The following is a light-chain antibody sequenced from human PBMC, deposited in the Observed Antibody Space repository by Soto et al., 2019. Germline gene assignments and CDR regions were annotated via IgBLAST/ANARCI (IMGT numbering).Light chain of an antibody. CDR3: QQYNSYSWT. V-gene: IGKV1-5*01. CDR1: QDISRW. CDR2: DAS. Sequence: DIQMTQSPATLSASVGDRVSITCRASQDISRWLAWYQQKPGKAPKVLIWDASSLQRGVPSRFTGSGSGTEFTLTINGLQPDDFATYYCQQYNSYSWTFGQATKVDIK. J-gene: IGKJ1*01.